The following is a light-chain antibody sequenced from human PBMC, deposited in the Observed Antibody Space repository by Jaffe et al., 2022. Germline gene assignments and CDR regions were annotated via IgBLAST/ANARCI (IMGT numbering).Light chain of an antibody. CDR1: ALPKKF. V-gene: IGLV3-10*01. CDR3: YSRDNSDYYRV. J-gene: IGLJ3*02. CDR2: DDN. Sequence: SYELTQPPSVSVSPGQTARITCSGDALPKKFAYWYQQKSGQAPVLVIYDDNKRPSGIPERFSGSSSGTMATLTISGAQVEDEADYYCYSRDNSDYYRVFGGGTKLTVL.